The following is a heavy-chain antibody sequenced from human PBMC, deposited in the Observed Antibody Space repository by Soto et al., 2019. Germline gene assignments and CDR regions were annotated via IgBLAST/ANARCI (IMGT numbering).Heavy chain of an antibody. CDR3: ATVQKLFGIITAFDY. CDR2: IYYSGRT. CDR1: GGSITTAGYY. Sequence: LSETLSLTCTLSGGSITTAGYYWSWVRQDPGRGLEWIGYIYYSGRTCYNPSLKSRVTISIDTSKTQFSLKLSSVTAADTPVYYSATVQKLFGIITAFDYWGQGTLLTDS. D-gene: IGHD3-3*01. V-gene: IGHV4-31*03. J-gene: IGHJ4*02.